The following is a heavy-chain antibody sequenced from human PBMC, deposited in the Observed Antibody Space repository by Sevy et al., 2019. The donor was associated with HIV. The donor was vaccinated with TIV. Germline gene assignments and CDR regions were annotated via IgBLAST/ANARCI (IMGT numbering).Heavy chain of an antibody. CDR1: GDSVSSISAA. D-gene: IGHD2-2*01. Sequence: SQTLSLTCAISGDSVSSISAAWNWIRQSPSRGLEWLGRTYYRSKWYNDYAVSVKSRITINPDTSENKFSLRLNSVSPAETAVYYCSRLVPGPTLGDFDIWGQGTMVTVSS. V-gene: IGHV6-1*01. J-gene: IGHJ3*02. CDR3: SRLVPGPTLGDFDI. CDR2: TYYRSKWYN.